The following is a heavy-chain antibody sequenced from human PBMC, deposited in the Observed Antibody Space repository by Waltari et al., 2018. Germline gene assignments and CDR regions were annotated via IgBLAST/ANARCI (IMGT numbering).Heavy chain of an antibody. J-gene: IGHJ4*02. Sequence: QVQLVESGGGVVQPGGSLRLSCAASGFTFSSYGIHWVRQAPGKGLEWVAFIRYDGSNKYYADSVKGRFTISRDNSKNTLYLQMNSLRVEDTAVYYCAKTGVWSGLLGYWGQGILVTVSS. D-gene: IGHD3-3*01. CDR3: AKTGVWSGLLGY. V-gene: IGHV3-30*02. CDR2: IRYDGSNK. CDR1: GFTFSSYG.